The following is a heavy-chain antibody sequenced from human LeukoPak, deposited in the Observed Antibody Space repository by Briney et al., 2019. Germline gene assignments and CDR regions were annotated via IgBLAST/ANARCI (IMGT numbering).Heavy chain of an antibody. Sequence: PSETLSLTCTVSGGSISSYYWSWIRQPPGKGLEWIGYIYYSGSTNYNPSLKSRVTISVDTPKNQFSLKLSSVTAADTAVYYCARLVPVAGSLVFDYWGQGTLVTVSS. J-gene: IGHJ4*02. CDR3: ARLVPVAGSLVFDY. CDR1: GGSISSYY. CDR2: IYYSGST. V-gene: IGHV4-59*08. D-gene: IGHD6-19*01.